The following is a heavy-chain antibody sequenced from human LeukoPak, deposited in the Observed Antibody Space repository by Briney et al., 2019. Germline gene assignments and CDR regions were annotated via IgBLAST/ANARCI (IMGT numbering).Heavy chain of an antibody. CDR3: ASSIVVVPAATLPFDY. V-gene: IGHV4-59*08. J-gene: IGHJ4*02. Sequence: PSETLSLTCTVSGGSISSYYWNWIRQPPGKGLEWIEYVYYSGSTDYNPSLKSRVTISVDTSKNQFSLKLNSVTAADTAVYYCASSIVVVPAATLPFDYWGQGTLVTVSS. CDR2: VYYSGST. CDR1: GGSISSYY. D-gene: IGHD2-2*01.